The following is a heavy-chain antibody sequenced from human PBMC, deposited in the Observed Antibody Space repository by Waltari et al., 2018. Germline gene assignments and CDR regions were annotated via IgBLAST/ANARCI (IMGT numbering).Heavy chain of an antibody. CDR1: GGSIGSSAYP. Sequence: QVQLQGSGPELVKLSQTLSPTCTGPGGSIGSSAYPLAWSRQRPGEGLEWIGCIYFSGRTKYNPSLQSRVIISVDTSRNQFSLQLNSVTAADTAVYHWARLGGDYANGWGFFELWGRGTLVTVSS. J-gene: IGHJ2*01. CDR2: IYFSGRT. CDR3: ARLGGDYANGWGFFEL. V-gene: IGHV4-31*03. D-gene: IGHD2-21*02.